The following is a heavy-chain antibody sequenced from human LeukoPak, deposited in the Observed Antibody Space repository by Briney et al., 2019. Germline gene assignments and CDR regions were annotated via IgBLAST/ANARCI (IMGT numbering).Heavy chain of an antibody. J-gene: IGHJ4*02. D-gene: IGHD6-19*01. CDR2: IYYSGST. V-gene: IGHV4-59*01. CDR3: ARAVAGNFDY. CDR1: GGSISSYY. Sequence: PSETLSLTXTVSGGSISSYYWSWIRQPPGKGLEWIGYIYYSGSTNYNPSLKSRVTISVDTSKNQFSLELSSVTAADTAVYYCARAVAGNFDYWGQGTLVTVSS.